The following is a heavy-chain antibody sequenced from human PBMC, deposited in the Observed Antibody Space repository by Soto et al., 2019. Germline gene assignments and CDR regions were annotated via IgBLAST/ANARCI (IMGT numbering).Heavy chain of an antibody. D-gene: IGHD3-9*01. CDR3: ARLRADYDILTGYYSSRTDNDYFDY. J-gene: IGHJ4*02. Sequence: QLQLQESGPGLVKPSETLSLTCTVSGGSISSSSYYWGWIRQPPGKGLEWIGSIYYSGSTYYNPSLKSRVTISVDTSKNQFSLKLSSVTAADTAVYYCARLRADYDILTGYYSSRTDNDYFDYWGQGTLVTVSS. V-gene: IGHV4-39*01. CDR2: IYYSGST. CDR1: GGSISSSSYY.